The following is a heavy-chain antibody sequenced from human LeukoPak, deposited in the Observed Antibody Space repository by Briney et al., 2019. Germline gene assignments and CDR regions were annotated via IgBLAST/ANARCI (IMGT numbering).Heavy chain of an antibody. CDR1: GGTFSSYA. J-gene: IGHJ3*02. V-gene: IGHV1-69*13. CDR2: IIPIFGTA. D-gene: IGHD3-3*01. CDR3: ARAIFGVVTGAFDI. Sequence: ASVKVSCKASGGTFSSYAISWVRQAPGQGLEWMGGIIPIFGTANYAQKFQGRVTITADESTSTAYMELSSLRSEDTAVYYCARAIFGVVTGAFDIWGQGTMVTVSS.